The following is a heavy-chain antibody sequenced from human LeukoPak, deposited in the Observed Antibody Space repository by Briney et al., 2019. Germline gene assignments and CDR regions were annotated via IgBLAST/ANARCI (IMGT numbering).Heavy chain of an antibody. J-gene: IGHJ5*02. CDR2: VTGSGAAT. Sequence: GGSLRLSCAASGFTFSDYSMNWIRQAPGKGLEWLSFVTGSGAATYYADSVKGRFTISRDNAKKSLYLQMNSLRDEDTAVYYCARDGDFVSGSYPNWFDPWGQGTLVTVSS. D-gene: IGHD3-10*01. CDR1: GFTFSDYS. V-gene: IGHV3-48*02. CDR3: ARDGDFVSGSYPNWFDP.